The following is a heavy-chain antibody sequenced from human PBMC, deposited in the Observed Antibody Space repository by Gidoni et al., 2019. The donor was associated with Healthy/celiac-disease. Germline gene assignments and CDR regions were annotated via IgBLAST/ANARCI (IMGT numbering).Heavy chain of an antibody. CDR2: ISYDGRNK. CDR3: ARDVGYSDRTLYFDY. CDR1: GFTFSSYA. Sequence: QLQLVESGGGVVQHGRSLGLSCAASGFTFSSYAMHWVRQAPGKGLGCGAVISYDGRNKYYEDSVKGRFNIYRDNSKKTLYLKMKSLRAEDTAVYYCARDVGYSDRTLYFDYWGQGTLVTVSS. V-gene: IGHV3-30*04. D-gene: IGHD5-18*01. J-gene: IGHJ4*02.